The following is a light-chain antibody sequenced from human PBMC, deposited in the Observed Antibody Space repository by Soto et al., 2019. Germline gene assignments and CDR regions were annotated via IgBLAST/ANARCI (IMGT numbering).Light chain of an antibody. CDR2: DVS. V-gene: IGLV2-14*03. CDR3: GSYTTSSNYV. Sequence: QSVLTQPASVSGSPGLSITISCTGTSSDVGAYNFVSWYQQHPDKAPKLMIFDVSNRPSGVSNRFSGSKSGNTASLPISGLQSEDEAEYYCGSYTTSSNYVFGTGTKVTVL. CDR1: SSDVGAYNF. J-gene: IGLJ1*01.